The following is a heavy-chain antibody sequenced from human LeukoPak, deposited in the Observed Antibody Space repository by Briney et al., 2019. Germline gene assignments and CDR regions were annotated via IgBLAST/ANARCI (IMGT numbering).Heavy chain of an antibody. V-gene: IGHV4-59*01. Sequence: SETLSLTCTVSGGSLSRYYGSWIRQPPGQRLKWSGNIYYSMRTNYNPSTKSPVTISLDTSKNQISMTLRSVTAAPTRTRPCARAVDTGIREWGQGTLVTVSS. J-gene: IGHJ4*02. CDR3: ARAVDTGIRE. CDR2: IYYSMRT. D-gene: IGHD5-18*01. CDR1: GGSLSRYY.